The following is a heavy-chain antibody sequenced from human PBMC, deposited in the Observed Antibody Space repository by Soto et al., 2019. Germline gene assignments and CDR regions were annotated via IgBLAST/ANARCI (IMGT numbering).Heavy chain of an antibody. CDR1: GGSVSSGSYY. D-gene: IGHD3-3*01. Sequence: SETLSLTCTVSGGSVSSGSYYWSWIRQPPGKGLEWIGYIYYSGSTNYNPSLKSRVTISVDTSKNQFSLKLSSVTAADTAVYYCARASYYDFWSGYPTVIWFDPWGQGTLVTVSS. CDR2: IYYSGST. V-gene: IGHV4-61*01. CDR3: ARASYYDFWSGYPTVIWFDP. J-gene: IGHJ5*02.